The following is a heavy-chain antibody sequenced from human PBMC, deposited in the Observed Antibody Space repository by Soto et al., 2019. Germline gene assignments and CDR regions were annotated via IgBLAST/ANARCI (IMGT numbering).Heavy chain of an antibody. CDR2: IRSKAYGGTT. CDR1: GFTFGDYA. V-gene: IGHV3-49*03. CDR3: TRDTRFLEWLPSQSVY. J-gene: IGHJ4*02. Sequence: GGSLRLSCTASGFTFGDYAMSWFRQAPGKGLEWVGFIRSKAYGGTTEYAASVKGRFTISRDDSKSIAYLQMNSLKTEDTAVYYCTRDTRFLEWLPSQSVYWGQGTLVTVSS. D-gene: IGHD3-3*01.